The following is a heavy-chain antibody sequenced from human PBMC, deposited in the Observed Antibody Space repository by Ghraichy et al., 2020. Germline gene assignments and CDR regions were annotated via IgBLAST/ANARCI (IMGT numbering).Heavy chain of an antibody. J-gene: IGHJ6*02. CDR2: IRTKANTYST. CDR1: GFTFSGSA. CDR3: ASSGAMGYCSLTSCPRYDYYGMDV. D-gene: IGHD2-2*01. V-gene: IGHV3-73*01. Sequence: GGSLRLSCAASGFTFSGSAVHWVRQASGKGLEWIARIRTKANTYSTHYPASVKCRFTISRDDSKDTAYLQMDSLKIEDTAVYYCASSGAMGYCSLTSCPRYDYYGMDVWGQGTTVTVSS.